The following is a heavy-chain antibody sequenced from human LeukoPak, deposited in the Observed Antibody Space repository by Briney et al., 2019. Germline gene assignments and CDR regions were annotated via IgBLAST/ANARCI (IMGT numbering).Heavy chain of an antibody. CDR2: IRYDGSNK. CDR3: AKDYAVVLVRYYYYYMDV. CDR1: GFTFSSYG. V-gene: IGHV3-30*02. J-gene: IGHJ6*03. Sequence: PGGSLRLSCAASGFTFSSYGMHWVRQAPGKGLEWVAFIRYDGSNKYYADSVKGRFTISRDNSKNTLYLQMNSLRAEDTAVYYCAKDYAVVLVRYYYYYMDVWGKGTTVTVSS. D-gene: IGHD2-2*01.